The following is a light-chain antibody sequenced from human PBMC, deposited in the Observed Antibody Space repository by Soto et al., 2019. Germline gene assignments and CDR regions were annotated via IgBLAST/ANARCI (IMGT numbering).Light chain of an antibody. CDR3: CSDAGSSTSYV. V-gene: IGLV2-14*03. CDR1: SSDVGGYNY. Sequence: QSALTQPASVSGSPGQSITISCTGTSSDVGGYNYVSWYQQHPGKAPKFMIYDVSSRPSGVSNRFSGSKSGNTASLTISGLQAEDDADYYCCSDAGSSTSYVVGTGTKVTVL. J-gene: IGLJ1*01. CDR2: DVS.